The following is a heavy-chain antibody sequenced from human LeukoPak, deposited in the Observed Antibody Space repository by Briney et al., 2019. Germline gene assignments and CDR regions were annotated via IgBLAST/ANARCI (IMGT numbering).Heavy chain of an antibody. CDR3: AGIAAAGTTH. V-gene: IGHV3-48*01. CDR1: GFTFSSYS. Sequence: GGSLRLSCAASGFTFSSYSMNWVRQAPGKGLEWVSYISSSSSTIYYADSVKGRFTISRDNAKNSLYLQMNSLRAEDTAVYYCAGIAAAGTTHWGQGTLVTVSS. CDR2: ISSSSSTI. J-gene: IGHJ4*02. D-gene: IGHD6-13*01.